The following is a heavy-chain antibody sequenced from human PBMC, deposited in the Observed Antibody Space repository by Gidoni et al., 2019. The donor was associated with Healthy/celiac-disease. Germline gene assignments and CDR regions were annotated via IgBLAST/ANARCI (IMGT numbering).Heavy chain of an antibody. J-gene: IGHJ3*02. V-gene: IGHV4-61*02. CDR1: GGSISSGSYY. CDR3: ARDTSGAFDI. D-gene: IGHD2-8*01. Sequence: QVQLQESGPGLVKPSQTLSLTCTVSGGSISSGSYYWSWIRQPAGKGLEWIGRVYTSGSTNYNPSLKSRVTISVDTSKNQFSLKLSSVTAADTAVYYCARDTSGAFDIWGQGTMVTVSS. CDR2: VYTSGST.